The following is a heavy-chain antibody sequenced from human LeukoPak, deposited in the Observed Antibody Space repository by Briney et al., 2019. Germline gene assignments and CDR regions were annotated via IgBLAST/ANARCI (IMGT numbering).Heavy chain of an antibody. V-gene: IGHV4-34*01. CDR3: ARVSDCGGDCYTIDY. Sequence: SETLSLTCAVYGGSFSGYYWSWIRQPPGKGLEWIGEINHSGSTNYNPSLKSRVTISLDTSKNQFSLKLSSVTAADTAVYYCARVSDCGGDCYTIDYWGQGTLVTVSS. D-gene: IGHD2-21*02. CDR2: INHSGST. CDR1: GGSFSGYY. J-gene: IGHJ4*02.